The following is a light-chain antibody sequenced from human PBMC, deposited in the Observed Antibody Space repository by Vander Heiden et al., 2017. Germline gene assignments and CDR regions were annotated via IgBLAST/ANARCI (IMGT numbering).Light chain of an antibody. CDR1: QSISSY. V-gene: IGKV1-39*01. CDR2: AAS. J-gene: IGKJ2*01. Sequence: DIQMTQSPSSLSASVGDRVTITCRASQSISSYLNWYQQKPGKAPKLLIYAASSLQSGVPSRFSGSGYGTDFTLTISSRQPEDFATYYCQQNDSTPPSTFGQGTKLEIK. CDR3: QQNDSTPPST.